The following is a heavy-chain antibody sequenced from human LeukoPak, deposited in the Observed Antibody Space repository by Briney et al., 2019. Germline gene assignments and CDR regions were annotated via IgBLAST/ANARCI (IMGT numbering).Heavy chain of an antibody. V-gene: IGHV4-61*02. Sequence: SETLSLTCTVSGGSISSGSYYWGWIRPPAGKGLEWIGRIYTSGSTNYNPSLKSRVTISVDTSKTQFCLKLSSVTAADTAVYYCARTGEEGIDYWGQGTLVTVSS. D-gene: IGHD7-27*01. CDR3: ARTGEEGIDY. CDR2: IYTSGST. CDR1: GGSISSGSYY. J-gene: IGHJ4*02.